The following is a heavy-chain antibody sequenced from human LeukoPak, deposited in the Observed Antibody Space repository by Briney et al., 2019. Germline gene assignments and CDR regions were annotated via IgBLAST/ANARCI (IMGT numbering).Heavy chain of an antibody. CDR1: GGSFSFYY. V-gene: IGHV4-34*01. D-gene: IGHD6-13*01. CDR2: ISQSGST. J-gene: IGHJ5*02. CDR3: ARTHSSRYNWFDP. Sequence: SETLSLTCGVSGGSFSFYYWSWIRQPPGKGLEWIGEISQSGSTNYNPSLKSRVNISLDTSENQFSLKLSSVTAADTAVYYCARTHSSRYNWFDPWGQGTLVTVSS.